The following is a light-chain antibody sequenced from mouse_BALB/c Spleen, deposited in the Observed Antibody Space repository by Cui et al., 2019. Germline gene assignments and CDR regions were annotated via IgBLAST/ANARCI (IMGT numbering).Light chain of an antibody. Sequence: EILLTQSTAIIAASPGEKVTITCSASSSVSYMNWYQQKSGSSPKIWIYRISNLASGVPARFSGSGSGTSFSFTINSMEAEDVATYYCQQRSSYPPITFGSGTKLEIK. V-gene: IGKV4-90*01. CDR3: QQRSSYPPIT. CDR2: RIS. CDR1: SSVSY. J-gene: IGKJ4*01.